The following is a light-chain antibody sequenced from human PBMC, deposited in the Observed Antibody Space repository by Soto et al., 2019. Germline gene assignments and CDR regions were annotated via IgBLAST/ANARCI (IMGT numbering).Light chain of an antibody. CDR1: SSDVGGFNF. Sequence: QSALTQPASVSGSPGQSITISCTGSSSDVGGFNFVSWYQQHPGKAPKLMIYDDASRPSGVSNRFSGSKSGNTASLTISGLQTEDEADYYCSSYTTSSTRVFGTGTKVTVL. CDR2: DDA. J-gene: IGLJ1*01. V-gene: IGLV2-14*03. CDR3: SSYTTSSTRV.